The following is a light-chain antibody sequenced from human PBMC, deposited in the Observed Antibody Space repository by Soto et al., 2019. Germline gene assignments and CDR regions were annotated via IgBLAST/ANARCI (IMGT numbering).Light chain of an antibody. CDR2: WAS. CDR1: RSILSSSNNKNF. CDR3: QQYYSSQFT. J-gene: IGKJ3*01. V-gene: IGKV4-1*01. Sequence: DIVMTQSPDSLALSLGESATINCKSSRSILSSSNNKNFLAWYQQKPGQPPRLLIYWASTRESGVPDRFSDSGSVTDFTITMGSLQAEDVAVYYCQQYYSSQFTFGPGTKVDIK.